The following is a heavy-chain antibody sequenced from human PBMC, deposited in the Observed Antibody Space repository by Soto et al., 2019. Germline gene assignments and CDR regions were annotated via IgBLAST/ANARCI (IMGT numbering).Heavy chain of an antibody. CDR3: ASDREYYDSSGYSDAFDI. CDR2: ISYDGSNK. J-gene: IGHJ3*02. D-gene: IGHD3-22*01. CDR1: GFTFSSYA. V-gene: IGHV3-30-3*01. Sequence: QVQLVESGGGVVQPGRSLRLSCAASGFTFSSYAMHWVRQAPGKGLEWVAVISYDGSNKYYADSVKGRFTISRDNSKNTLFPQMNSLRDEDKAVYYCASDREYYDSSGYSDAFDIWGQGTMVTVSS.